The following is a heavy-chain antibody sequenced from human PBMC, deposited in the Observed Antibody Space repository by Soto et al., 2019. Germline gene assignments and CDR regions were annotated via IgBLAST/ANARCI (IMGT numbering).Heavy chain of an antibody. CDR2: ISAYNGHT. D-gene: IGHD3-16*01. CDR3: MWGDGGYFDH. Sequence: QVQLVQSGVEVKKPGASVKVSCNTMGYTFTNYGLSWVRQAPGEGLEWLGWISAYNGHTKYAQKVQDRVTLTTDTSGSTANLELRSLSCEDTAVYYSMWGDGGYFDHWGKGTLVLVSS. J-gene: IGHJ4*02. V-gene: IGHV1-18*01. CDR1: GYTFTNYG.